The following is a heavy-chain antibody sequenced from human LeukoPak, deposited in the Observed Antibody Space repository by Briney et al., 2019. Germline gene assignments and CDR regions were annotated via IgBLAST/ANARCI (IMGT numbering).Heavy chain of an antibody. CDR2: INHSGST. V-gene: IGHV4-34*01. CDR1: GGSFSGYY. D-gene: IGHD4-17*01. J-gene: IGHJ5*02. Sequence: SETLSLTCAVYGGSFSGYYWSWIRQPPGKGLEWIGEINHSGSTNYNPSLKSRVTISVDTSKNQFSLKLSSVTAADTAVYYCARGDDYGEHNWFDPWGQGTLVTVSS. CDR3: ARGDDYGEHNWFDP.